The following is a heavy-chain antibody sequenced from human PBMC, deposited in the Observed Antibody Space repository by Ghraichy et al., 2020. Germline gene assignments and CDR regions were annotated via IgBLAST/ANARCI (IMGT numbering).Heavy chain of an antibody. V-gene: IGHV3-21*01. J-gene: IGHJ6*02. D-gene: IGHD4-17*01. Sequence: GGSLRLSCAASGFTFSSYSMNWVRQAPGKGLEWVSSISSSSSYIYYADSVKGRFTISRDNAKNSLYLQMNSLRAEDTAVYYCARVGGDQVYYYYGMDVWGQGTTVTVSS. CDR3: ARVGGDQVYYYYGMDV. CDR1: GFTFSSYS. CDR2: ISSSSSYI.